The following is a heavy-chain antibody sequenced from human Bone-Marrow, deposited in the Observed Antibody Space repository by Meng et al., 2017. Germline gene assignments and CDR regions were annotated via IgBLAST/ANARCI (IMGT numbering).Heavy chain of an antibody. J-gene: IGHJ4*02. D-gene: IGHD3-22*01. V-gene: IGHV3-9*03. CDR2: ISWNSGSI. CDR1: GFTFDDYA. CDR3: AKDRAHYYDSHLLDY. Sequence: GGSLRLSCAASGFTFDDYAMHWVRQAPGKGLEWVSGISWNSGSIGYADSVKGRFTISRDNAKNSLYLQMNSLRAEDMVLYYCAKDRAHYYDSHLLDYWGQGTLVTVSS.